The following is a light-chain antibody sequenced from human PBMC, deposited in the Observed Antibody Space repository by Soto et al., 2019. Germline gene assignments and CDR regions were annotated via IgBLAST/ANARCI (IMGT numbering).Light chain of an antibody. Sequence: EIVLTQSPATLSLSPGERATLSCRASQSVSSYLAWYQQKPGQAPRLLIYDASNRATGIPSRFSGSGSGTDFTHTISSLEPEDFAVYYCQQRSNWPPYTLGQGTKVDIK. J-gene: IGKJ2*01. CDR3: QQRSNWPPYT. CDR1: QSVSSY. CDR2: DAS. V-gene: IGKV3-11*01.